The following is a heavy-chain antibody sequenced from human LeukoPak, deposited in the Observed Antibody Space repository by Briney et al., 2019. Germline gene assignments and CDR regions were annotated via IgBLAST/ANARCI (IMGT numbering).Heavy chain of an antibody. V-gene: IGHV3-23*01. J-gene: IGHJ4*02. CDR1: GFTFDDYG. Sequence: PGGSLRLSCAASGFTFDDYGLSWVRQAPGKGLEWVSGINWNGGSTYYADSVKGRFTISRDNSKNTLYLQMNSLRAEDTAVYYCAKSLVNYYDSSGYYPLDYWGQGTLVTVSS. CDR3: AKSLVNYYDSSGYYPLDY. D-gene: IGHD3-22*01. CDR2: INWNGGST.